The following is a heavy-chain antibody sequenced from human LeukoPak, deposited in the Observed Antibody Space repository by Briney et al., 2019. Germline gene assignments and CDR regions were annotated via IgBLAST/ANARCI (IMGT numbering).Heavy chain of an antibody. Sequence: GGSLRLSCAASGFTFSSYAMSWVRQAPGKGLEWVSAISGSSGSTYYADSVKGRFTISRDNSKNTLYLQMNSLRAEDTAVYYCAKNLEGDDYDFWSGYYSGGAFDIWGQGTMVTVSS. D-gene: IGHD3-3*01. CDR1: GFTFSSYA. CDR2: ISGSSGST. V-gene: IGHV3-23*01. J-gene: IGHJ3*02. CDR3: AKNLEGDDYDFWSGYYSGGAFDI.